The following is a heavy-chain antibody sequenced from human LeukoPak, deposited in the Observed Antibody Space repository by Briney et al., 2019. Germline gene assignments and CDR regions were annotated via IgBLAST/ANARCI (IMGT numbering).Heavy chain of an antibody. CDR3: AKDTNYYGSGSPDY. CDR2: ISGSGGST. Sequence: GGSLRLSCAASGFTFSSYAMSWVRQAPGKGLEWVSAISGSGGSTYYADSVKGRFTISRDSSKNTLYLQMNSLRAEDTAVYYCAKDTNYYGSGSPDYWGQGTLVTVSS. V-gene: IGHV3-23*01. J-gene: IGHJ4*02. CDR1: GFTFSSYA. D-gene: IGHD3-10*01.